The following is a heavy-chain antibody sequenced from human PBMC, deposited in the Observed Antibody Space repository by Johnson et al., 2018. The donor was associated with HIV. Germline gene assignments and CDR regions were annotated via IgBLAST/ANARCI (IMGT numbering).Heavy chain of an antibody. V-gene: IGHV3-23*04. Sequence: EVQLVESGGGVVQPGGSLRLSCVASGFNFNKYAMSWVRQAPGKGLEWVSTIGGGGGNTFYADSVKDRFTISSDIFKNTVYLQMNSLRDDDTALYYCVKRGGSGWGAFDVWGRGTVVTVSS. CDR1: GFNFNKYA. J-gene: IGHJ3*01. D-gene: IGHD3-22*01. CDR3: VKRGGSGWGAFDV. CDR2: IGGGGGNT.